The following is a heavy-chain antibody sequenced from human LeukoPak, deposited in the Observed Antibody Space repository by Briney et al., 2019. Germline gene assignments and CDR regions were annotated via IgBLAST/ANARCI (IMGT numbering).Heavy chain of an antibody. Sequence: GGSLRLSCAASGFTVSSNYMSWVRQAPGKGLEWVSGISGSASTYYADSVKGRFTISRDNSKNTLYLQMSSLRAEDTAVYYCAISGGYWAWAHWGQGTLVTVSS. D-gene: IGHD1-26*01. CDR3: AISGGYWAWAH. CDR2: ISGSAST. J-gene: IGHJ4*02. CDR1: GFTVSSNY. V-gene: IGHV3-53*01.